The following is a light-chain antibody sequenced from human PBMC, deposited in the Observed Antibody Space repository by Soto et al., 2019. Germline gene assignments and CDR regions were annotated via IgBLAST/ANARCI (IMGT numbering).Light chain of an antibody. CDR2: EVT. V-gene: IGLV2-14*01. Sequence: QSVLTQPASVSASPGQSITISCTGTSGDVGGHNYVSWYQHHPGKVPKLMIYEVTYRPSGVSNRFSGSKSGNTASLTISGLQAEDEAEYYCSSYSSSRTLIFGGGTKLTVL. CDR1: SGDVGGHNY. J-gene: IGLJ2*01. CDR3: SSYSSSRTLI.